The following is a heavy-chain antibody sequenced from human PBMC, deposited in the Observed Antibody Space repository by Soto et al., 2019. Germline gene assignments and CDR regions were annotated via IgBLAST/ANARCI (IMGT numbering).Heavy chain of an antibody. Sequence: GASVKVSCKASGGTFSSYAISWVRQAPGQGLEWMGGIIPIFGTANYAQKFQGRVTITADESTSTAYMELSSLRSEDTAVYYCASSPEWSSLVGYYFDYWGQGTLVTVSS. V-gene: IGHV1-69*13. CDR3: ASSPEWSSLVGYYFDY. CDR1: GGTFSSYA. J-gene: IGHJ4*02. CDR2: IIPIFGTA. D-gene: IGHD3-3*01.